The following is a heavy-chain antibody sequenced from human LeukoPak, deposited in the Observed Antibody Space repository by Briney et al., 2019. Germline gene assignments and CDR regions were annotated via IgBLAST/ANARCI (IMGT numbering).Heavy chain of an antibody. CDR2: IRQDGNEK. J-gene: IGHJ3*02. V-gene: IGHV3-7*05. D-gene: IGHD1-26*01. Sequence: GGSLRLSCAASGFSFSSHWMSWVRQAPGKGLEWVANIRQDGNEKYYVDSVKGRFTISRDNAKNSLYLQMNSLRAEDTAVYHCARTVGATAFDIWGQGTMVTVTS. CDR1: GFSFSSHW. CDR3: ARTVGATAFDI.